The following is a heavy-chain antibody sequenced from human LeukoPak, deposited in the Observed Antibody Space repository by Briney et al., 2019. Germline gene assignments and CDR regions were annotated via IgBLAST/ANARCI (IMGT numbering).Heavy chain of an antibody. V-gene: IGHV4-34*01. CDR1: GGSCDDYY. CDR3: ARGRDRSKAGDH. CDR2: IHPSGVF. J-gene: IGHJ4*02. Sequence: SETLSLTCAVCGGSCDDYYCSWLRQPPGKGLEWIGEIHPSGVFYYNSSLLSRVTISIDTSKSQFSLRLTSVTAADTALYYCARGRDRSKAGDHWGQGSLVTVSS. D-gene: IGHD5-24*01.